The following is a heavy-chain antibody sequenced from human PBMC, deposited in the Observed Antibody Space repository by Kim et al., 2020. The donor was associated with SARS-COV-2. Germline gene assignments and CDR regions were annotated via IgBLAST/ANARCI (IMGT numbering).Heavy chain of an antibody. CDR2: IWYDGSNK. CDR1: GFTFSSYG. CDR3: ARDQSSGSYYTRLPFIPDY. Sequence: GGSLRLSCAASGFTFSSYGMHWVRQAPGKGLEWVAVIWYDGSNKYYADSVKGRFTISRDNSKNTLYLQMNSLRAEDTAVYYCARDQSSGSYYTRLPFIPDYWGQGTLVTVSS. V-gene: IGHV3-33*01. J-gene: IGHJ4*02. D-gene: IGHD3-10*01.